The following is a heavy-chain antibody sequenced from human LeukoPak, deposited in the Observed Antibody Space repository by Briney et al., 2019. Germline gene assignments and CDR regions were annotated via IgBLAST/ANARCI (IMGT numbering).Heavy chain of an antibody. Sequence: SETLSLTCTVSGGSISSSSYYWGWIRQPPGKGLEWIGSIYYSGSTYYNPSLKSRVTISVDTSKNQFSLKLSSVTAADTAVYYCARDDPVSGYLDYWGQGTLVTVSS. D-gene: IGHD3-22*01. CDR3: ARDDPVSGYLDY. V-gene: IGHV4-39*07. CDR2: IYYSGST. J-gene: IGHJ4*02. CDR1: GGSISSSSYY.